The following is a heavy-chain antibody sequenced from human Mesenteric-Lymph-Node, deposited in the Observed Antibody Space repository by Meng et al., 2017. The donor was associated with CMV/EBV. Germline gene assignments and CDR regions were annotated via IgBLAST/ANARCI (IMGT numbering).Heavy chain of an antibody. D-gene: IGHD3-9*01. CDR2: IKQDGSEK. J-gene: IGHJ4*02. CDR1: GFTFSRYW. V-gene: IGHV3-7*01. CDR3: AREGLLAGYYFDY. Sequence: GESLKISCAASGFTFSRYWMSWVRQAPGKGLEWVANIKQDGSEKYYVDSVKGRFTISRDNAKNSLYLQMNSLRAEDTAVYYCAREGLLAGYYFDYWGQGTLVTVSS.